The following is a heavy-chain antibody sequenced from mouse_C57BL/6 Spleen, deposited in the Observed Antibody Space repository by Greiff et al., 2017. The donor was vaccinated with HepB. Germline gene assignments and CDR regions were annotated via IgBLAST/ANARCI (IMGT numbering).Heavy chain of an antibody. D-gene: IGHD1-1*01. Sequence: DVKLQESGAELVKPGASVKLSCTASGFNIKDYYMHWVKQRTEQGLEWIGRIDPEDGETKYAPKFQGKATITADTSSNTAYLQLSSLTSEDTAVYYCATRGDYGSSYDAMDYWGQGTSVTVSS. CDR3: ATRGDYGSSYDAMDY. CDR1: GFNIKDYY. V-gene: IGHV14-2*01. J-gene: IGHJ4*01. CDR2: IDPEDGET.